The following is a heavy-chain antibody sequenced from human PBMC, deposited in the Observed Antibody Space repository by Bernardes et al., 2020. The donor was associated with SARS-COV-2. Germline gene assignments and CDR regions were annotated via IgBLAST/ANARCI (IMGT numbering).Heavy chain of an antibody. Sequence: ASVKVSCKTSGYTFTDYYIHWVRQAPGQGLEWMGWVNPNNGVTNFAPKFGGRVTMTRDTAITTAFMEMSGLTYDDTAVYFCARDIGSSSHNYYYYNGMDVWGQGTTVTVSS. CDR3: ARDIGSSSHNYYYYNGMDV. V-gene: IGHV1-2*02. CDR2: VNPNNGVT. J-gene: IGHJ6*02. CDR1: GYTFTDYY. D-gene: IGHD2-15*01.